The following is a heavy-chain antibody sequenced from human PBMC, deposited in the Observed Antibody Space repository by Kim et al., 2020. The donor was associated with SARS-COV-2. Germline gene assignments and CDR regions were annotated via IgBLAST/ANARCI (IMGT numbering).Heavy chain of an antibody. V-gene: IGHV4-39*01. D-gene: IGHD3-22*01. CDR1: GGSISSSSYY. CDR3: ARRGDYYDSSGYYYWYFDL. Sequence: SETLSLTCTVSGGSISSSSYYWGWIRQPPGKGLEWIGSIYYSGSTYYNPSLKSRVTISVDTSKNQFSLKLSSVTAADTAVYYCARRGDYYDSSGYYYWYFDLWGRGTLVTVSS. J-gene: IGHJ2*01. CDR2: IYYSGST.